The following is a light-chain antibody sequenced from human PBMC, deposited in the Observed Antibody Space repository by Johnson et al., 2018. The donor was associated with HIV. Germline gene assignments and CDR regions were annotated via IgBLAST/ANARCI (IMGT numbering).Light chain of an antibody. CDR3: ETWDLSLSGV. CDR1: DSNIGNNY. V-gene: IGLV1-51*01. Sequence: QSVLSQPPSVSAAPGQKVTISCFGSDSNIGNNYVSWYQQVPGTAPKLLIYDNDKRPSGIPDRFSGSKSGTSATLGITGLQTGDEADYYCETWDLSLSGVFGTGTKVTVL. CDR2: DND. J-gene: IGLJ1*01.